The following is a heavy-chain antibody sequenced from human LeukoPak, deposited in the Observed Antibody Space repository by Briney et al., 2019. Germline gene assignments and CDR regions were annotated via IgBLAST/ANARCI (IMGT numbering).Heavy chain of an antibody. V-gene: IGHV3-43*02. J-gene: IGHJ4*02. CDR2: ISRDGGTT. CDR3: TKDFSGSYEN. CDR1: GFTFDDYA. Sequence: PGGSLRLSCATSGFTFDDYAFHWVRHVPGKGLEWVSLISRDGGTTSYGDSVKGRFTISRDNSKNSLYMQMNSLKTEDSALYYCTKDFSGSYENWGQGTLDTVSS. D-gene: IGHD3-10*01.